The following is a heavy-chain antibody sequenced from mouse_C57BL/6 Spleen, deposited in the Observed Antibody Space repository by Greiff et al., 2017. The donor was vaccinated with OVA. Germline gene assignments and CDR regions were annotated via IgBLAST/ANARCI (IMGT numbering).Heavy chain of an antibody. Sequence: VQLQQSGAELVRPGASVKLSCTASGFNIKDDYMHWVKQRPEQGLEWIGWIDPENGDTEYASKFQGKATITADTSSNTAYLQLSSLTSEDTAVYYCFYGSSYSYFDYWGKGTTLTVSS. D-gene: IGHD1-1*01. CDR2: IDPENGDT. J-gene: IGHJ2*01. V-gene: IGHV14-4*01. CDR3: FYGSSYSYFDY. CDR1: GFNIKDDY.